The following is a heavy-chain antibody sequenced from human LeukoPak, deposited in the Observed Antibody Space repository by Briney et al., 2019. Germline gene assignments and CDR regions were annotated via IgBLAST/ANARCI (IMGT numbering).Heavy chain of an antibody. Sequence: GSLRLSCLASGIIVRNNYMTWVRQAPGKGLEWVSVIYNGGSIYYGDSVKGRFTISADNSRNMVYLQMNGLRAEDTAVYYCARTGGGNSGPFDYWGQGTLVTVS. J-gene: IGHJ4*02. D-gene: IGHD4-23*01. CDR1: GIIVRNNY. CDR2: IYNGGSI. CDR3: ARTGGGNSGPFDY. V-gene: IGHV3-53*01.